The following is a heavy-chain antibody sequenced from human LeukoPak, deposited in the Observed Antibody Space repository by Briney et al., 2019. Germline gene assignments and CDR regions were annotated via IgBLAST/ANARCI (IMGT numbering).Heavy chain of an antibody. D-gene: IGHD3-9*01. CDR1: GGTFTGYV. V-gene: IGHV1-69*06. CDR2: IIPIFGTP. J-gene: IGHJ4*02. CDR3: AGGDYGDVLTGYYKGPIQY. Sequence: ASVKVSCKASGGTFTGYVFSWVRQAPGQGLEWMGRIIPIFGTPHYAQKFQGRVTITADKSTSIVYMEMSGLRSEDTAVYYCAGGDYGDVLTGYYKGPIQYWGQGTLVTVSS.